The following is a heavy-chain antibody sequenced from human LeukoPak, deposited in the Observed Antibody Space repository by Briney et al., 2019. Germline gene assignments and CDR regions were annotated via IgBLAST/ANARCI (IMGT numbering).Heavy chain of an antibody. CDR2: ISGSGGST. Sequence: GGSLRLSCAASGFTFSSYAMNWVRQAPGKGLEWVSAISGSGGSTYYADSVKGRFTISRDNSKNTLYLQMNSLRAEDTAIYYCAKMGGSIAARPNYFGYWGQGTLVTVSS. CDR1: GFTFSSYA. CDR3: AKMGGSIAARPNYFGY. J-gene: IGHJ4*02. D-gene: IGHD6-6*01. V-gene: IGHV3-23*01.